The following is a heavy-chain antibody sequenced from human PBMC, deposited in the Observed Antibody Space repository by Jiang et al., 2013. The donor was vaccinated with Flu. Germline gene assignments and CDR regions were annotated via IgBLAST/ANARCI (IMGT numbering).Heavy chain of an antibody. J-gene: IGHJ4*02. CDR1: GGSISSRSYY. CDR2: IYYSGST. Sequence: LLKPSETLSLTCSVSGGSISSRSYYWGWIRQSPGKGLEWIGSIYYSGSTYYNLSLKSRVSMSVDTSKDQFSLKLVSVTGADTAVYYCARHRKRFVRSGGVTTVPAYLDFWGQGTLVSVSS. CDR3: ARHRKRFVRSGGVTTVPAYLDF. D-gene: IGHD3-16*01. V-gene: IGHV4-39*01.